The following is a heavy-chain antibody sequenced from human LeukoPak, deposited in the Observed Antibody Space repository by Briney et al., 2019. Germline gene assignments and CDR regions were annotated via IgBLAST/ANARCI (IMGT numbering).Heavy chain of an antibody. CDR3: AKGLGFWSGLFDY. J-gene: IGHJ4*02. V-gene: IGHV3-23*01. Sequence: PGGSLRLSCAASGFTFSSYAMSWVRQAPGKELEWVSAISGSGGSTYYADSVKGRFTISRDNSKNTLYLQMNSLRAEDTAVYYCAKGLGFWSGLFDYWGQGTLVTVSS. CDR2: ISGSGGST. CDR1: GFTFSSYA. D-gene: IGHD3-3*01.